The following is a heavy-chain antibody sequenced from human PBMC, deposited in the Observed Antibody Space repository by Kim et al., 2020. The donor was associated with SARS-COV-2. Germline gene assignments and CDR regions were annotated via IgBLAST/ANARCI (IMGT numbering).Heavy chain of an antibody. D-gene: IGHD1-1*01. CDR1: GFTFSSYW. CDR3: ARDQSVGRRNYYGMDV. Sequence: GGSLRLSCAASGFTFSSYWMSWVRQAPGKGLEWVANIKQDGSEKYYVDSVKGRFTISRDNAKNSLYLQMNSLRAEDTAVYYCARDQSVGRRNYYGMDVWGQGTTVTVSS. V-gene: IGHV3-7*01. J-gene: IGHJ6*02. CDR2: IKQDGSEK.